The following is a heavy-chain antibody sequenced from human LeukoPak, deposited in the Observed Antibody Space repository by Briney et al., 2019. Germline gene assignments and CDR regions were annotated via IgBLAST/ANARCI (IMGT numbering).Heavy chain of an antibody. D-gene: IGHD1-26*01. CDR2: ISYSGST. J-gene: IGHJ2*01. CDR3: ARRVYSGSYNWYFDL. CDR1: GGSISTSTYY. Sequence: SETLSLICTVSGGSISTSTYYWGWIRQPPGKGLEWIGSISYSGSTYNNPSLKSRVTICVDTAKNQFSLKLSSVTAPDTAVYYCARRVYSGSYNWYFDLWGRGTLVTVSS. V-gene: IGHV4-39*01.